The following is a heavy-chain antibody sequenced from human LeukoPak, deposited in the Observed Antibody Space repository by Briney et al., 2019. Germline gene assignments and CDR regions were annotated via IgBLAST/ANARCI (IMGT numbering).Heavy chain of an antibody. V-gene: IGHV3-30*04. CDR1: GFTFSSYA. D-gene: IGHD4-11*01. CDR2: ISYDGSNK. CDR3: ARVQGQPYYFDY. J-gene: IGHJ4*02. Sequence: HPGRSLRLSCAASGFTFSSYAMHWVRQAPGKGLEWVAVISYDGSNKYYADSVKGRFTISRDNSKNTLYLQMNSLRAEDTAVYYCARVQGQPYYFDYWGQGTLVTVSS.